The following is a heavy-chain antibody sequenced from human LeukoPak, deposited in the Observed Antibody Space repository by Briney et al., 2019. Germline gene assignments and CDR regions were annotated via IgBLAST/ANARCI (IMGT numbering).Heavy chain of an antibody. V-gene: IGHV3-30-3*01. CDR1: GFTFSSYA. CDR2: ISYDGSNK. CDR3: ARDRVVVVPAATYYFDY. Sequence: PGRSLRLSCAASGFTFSSYAMHWVRQAPGKGLEWVAVISYDGSNKYYADSVKGRFTISRDNSKNTLYLQMNSLRAEDTAVYYCARDRVVVVPAATYYFDYWGQGTLVTVSS. D-gene: IGHD2-2*01. J-gene: IGHJ4*02.